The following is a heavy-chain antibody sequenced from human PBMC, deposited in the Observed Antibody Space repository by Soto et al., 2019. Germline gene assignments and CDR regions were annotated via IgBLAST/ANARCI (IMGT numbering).Heavy chain of an antibody. CDR2: ISGSGGST. CDR3: AKGEFSDY. CDR1: GFTFSTSS. Sequence: PGGSLRLSCAASGFTFSTSSMNWVRQAPGKGLEWVSAISGSGGSTNYADSVKGRFTISRDNSKNTLYLQMNSLRAEDKAVYYCAKGEFSDYWGQGTLVTVSS. J-gene: IGHJ4*02. V-gene: IGHV3-23*01.